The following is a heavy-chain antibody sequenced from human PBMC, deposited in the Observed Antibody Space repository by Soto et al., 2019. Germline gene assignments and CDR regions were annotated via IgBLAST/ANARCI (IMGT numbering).Heavy chain of an antibody. V-gene: IGHV3-23*01. CDR2: ISGSAGST. J-gene: IGHJ6*02. Sequence: GWSLRLSCAASGFTFSTYAMSCAGQASGKGLEWVSAISGSAGSTYYADSVKGRFTISRDNSKSTLYLQMNSLRAEDTAVYYCAKDQDGELAVDYGMDVWGQGTTVTVSS. CDR3: AKDQDGELAVDYGMDV. D-gene: IGHD1-26*01. CDR1: GFTFSTYA.